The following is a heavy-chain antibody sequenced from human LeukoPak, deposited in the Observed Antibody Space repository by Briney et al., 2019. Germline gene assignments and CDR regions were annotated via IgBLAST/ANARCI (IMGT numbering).Heavy chain of an antibody. J-gene: IGHJ3*02. CDR3: ASRRGSYLSYAFDI. CDR1: GXTFSRYW. D-gene: IGHD3-10*01. CDR2: IKQDGGEK. Sequence: PGGSLRLSCAVSGXTFSRYWMNWVRQAPGKGLEWVAIIKQDGGEKYYVDSVKGRFSISRDNAKNSLYLQMNSLRDEDTAVYYCASRRGSYLSYAFDIWGQGTMVTFSS. V-gene: IGHV3-7*02.